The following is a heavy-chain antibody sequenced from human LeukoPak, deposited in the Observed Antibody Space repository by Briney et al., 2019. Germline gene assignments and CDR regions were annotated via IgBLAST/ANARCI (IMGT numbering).Heavy chain of an antibody. CDR3: AKDPVCDY. J-gene: IGHJ4*02. Sequence: SETLSLTCTVSGGSISSGSYYWNWIRQPAGKGLEWIGRMYTSGSTNYNPSLKSRATISLDTSKNQFSLKLSSVTAADTAVYYCAKDPVCDYWGQGTLVTVSS. CDR1: GGSISSGSYY. CDR2: MYTSGST. V-gene: IGHV4-61*02. D-gene: IGHD2-8*01.